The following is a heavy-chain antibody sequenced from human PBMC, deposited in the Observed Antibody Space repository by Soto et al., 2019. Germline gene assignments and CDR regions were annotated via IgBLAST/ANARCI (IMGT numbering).Heavy chain of an antibody. CDR2: ISGSGGST. J-gene: IGHJ4*02. D-gene: IGHD6-13*01. Sequence: GGALRLCWAASGFAFSRDDMSCVRQAPGKGLEWVSAISGSGGSTYYADSVKGRFTISRDNSKNTLYLQMNSLRAEDTAVYYCAKAASLLPGIAAAGTEYYFDHWGQGTLVTVSS. V-gene: IGHV3-23*01. CDR1: GFAFSRDD. CDR3: AKAASLLPGIAAAGTEYYFDH.